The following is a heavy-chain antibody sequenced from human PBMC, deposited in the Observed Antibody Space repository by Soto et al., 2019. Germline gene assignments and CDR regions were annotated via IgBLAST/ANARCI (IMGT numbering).Heavy chain of an antibody. V-gene: IGHV3-48*04. CDR1: GFTFSSYS. CDR3: AREGPRYTIDY. CDR2: ITSSGSTM. J-gene: IGHJ4*02. Sequence: EVQLVESGGGLVQPGGSLRLSCAASGFTFSSYSMNWVRQAPGKGLEWVSYITSSGSTMYHADSVKGRFTISRDNAKNSLYLQMSSLRAEDTAVYYCAREGPRYTIDYWGQGTLVTVSS. D-gene: IGHD5-12*01.